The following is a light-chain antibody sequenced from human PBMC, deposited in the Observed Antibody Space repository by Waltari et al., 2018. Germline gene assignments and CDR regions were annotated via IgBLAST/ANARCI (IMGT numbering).Light chain of an antibody. Sequence: SYELTQPPSVSVSPGQTASITCSGAKLGDKYACWYQQKPGQSPVLDIYQVSKRPSGIPELFSGSNSGNTATPTFSGTQAKDAADYCCQAWDTSHVVFGGGTKLTVL. CDR2: QVS. V-gene: IGLV3-1*01. CDR3: QAWDTSHVV. J-gene: IGLJ2*01. CDR1: KLGDKY.